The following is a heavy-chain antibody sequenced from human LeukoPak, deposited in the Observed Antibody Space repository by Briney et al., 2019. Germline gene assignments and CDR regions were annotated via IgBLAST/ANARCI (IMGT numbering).Heavy chain of an antibody. V-gene: IGHV4-59*11. Sequence: SETLSLTCTVSGGSISSHYWSWIRQPPGKGLEWIGYIYYSGSTNYNPSLKSRVTISVDTSKNQFSLRLSSVTAADTAVYYCARVYDRSSYYYYLDYWGQGTLVTVSS. CDR3: ARVYDRSSYYYYLDY. CDR1: GGSISSHY. J-gene: IGHJ4*02. CDR2: IYYSGST. D-gene: IGHD3-22*01.